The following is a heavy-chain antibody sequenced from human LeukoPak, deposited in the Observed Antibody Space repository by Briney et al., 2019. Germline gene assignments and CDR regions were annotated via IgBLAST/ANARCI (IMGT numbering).Heavy chain of an antibody. D-gene: IGHD3-10*01. CDR1: GFSFSESA. V-gene: IGHV3-73*01. J-gene: IGHJ4*02. CDR2: IRTKPNNYAT. CDR3: AKATHGSGSYGSLDY. Sequence: GGSLRLSCVVSGFSFSESAMHWVRQAPGKGLEWVGRIRTKPNNYATAYNQSMQGRFTISRDDSKSTVYLQMNSLRAEDTALYYCAKATHGSGSYGSLDYWGQGTLVTVSS.